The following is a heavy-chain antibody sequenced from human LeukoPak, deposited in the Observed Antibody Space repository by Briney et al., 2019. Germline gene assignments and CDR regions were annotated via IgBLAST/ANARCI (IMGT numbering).Heavy chain of an antibody. J-gene: IGHJ6*03. Sequence: ASVKVSCKASGYTFTDYYLHWVRQAPGQGLEWMGWINPNSGGTNYARKFQGRVTMTRDTSISTAYMELSRLRSDDTAVYYCARDRYGVLVHDYYYYYMDVWGKGTTVTVSS. V-gene: IGHV1-2*02. CDR2: INPNSGGT. CDR3: ARDRYGVLVHDYYYYYMDV. D-gene: IGHD4-17*01. CDR1: GYTFTDYY.